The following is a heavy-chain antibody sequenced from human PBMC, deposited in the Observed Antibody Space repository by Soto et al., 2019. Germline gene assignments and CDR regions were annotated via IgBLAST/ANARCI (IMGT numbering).Heavy chain of an antibody. CDR2: INHSASA. Sequence: PSETLSLTCAVYGGSFSGYYWSWIRQPPGKGLEWIGEINHSASANYNPSLKSRVTISVDTSKNQFSLKLSSLTAADTAVYCCARASGTYYDFWSGYRPGEGPYYFDYWGQGTLVTVSP. CDR1: GGSFSGYY. V-gene: IGHV4-34*01. D-gene: IGHD3-3*01. CDR3: ARASGTYYDFWSGYRPGEGPYYFDY. J-gene: IGHJ4*02.